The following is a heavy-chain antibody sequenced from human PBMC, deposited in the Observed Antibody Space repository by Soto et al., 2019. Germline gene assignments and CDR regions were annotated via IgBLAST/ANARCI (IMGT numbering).Heavy chain of an antibody. CDR1: GGTFSSYT. D-gene: IGHD3-22*01. Sequence: SVKVSCKASGGTFSSYTISWVRQAPGQRLEWMGRIIPILGVANYAQKFQGRVTITADKSTSTAYMELSSLRSEDTAVYYCARDSLYDSSGYFDYWGQGTLVTVSS. V-gene: IGHV1-69*04. CDR3: ARDSLYDSSGYFDY. CDR2: IIPILGVA. J-gene: IGHJ4*02.